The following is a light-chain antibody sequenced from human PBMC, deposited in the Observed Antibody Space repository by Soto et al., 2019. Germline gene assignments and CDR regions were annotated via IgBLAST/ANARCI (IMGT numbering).Light chain of an antibody. CDR3: QQYGSSPPALT. CDR2: GAS. V-gene: IGKV3-20*01. Sequence: EIVLTQSPGTLSLSPGERATLSCRASQSVSSTYLAWYQQKPGQAPRLLIYGASSRATGIPDRFSGSGSGTDFTLTISRLEPEDFAVYWCQQYGSSPPALTFGGGIKVEIK. CDR1: QSVSSTY. J-gene: IGKJ4*01.